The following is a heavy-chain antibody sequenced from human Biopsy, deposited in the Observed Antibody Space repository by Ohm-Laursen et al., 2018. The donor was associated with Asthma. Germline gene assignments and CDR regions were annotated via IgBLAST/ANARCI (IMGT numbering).Heavy chain of an antibody. V-gene: IGHV2-5*02. CDR2: IYWDDYN. Sequence: ATQTLTLTGSFSGFSLRTPGVGVGWIRQSPGKALEWLALIYWDDYNLFRPSLKRRLTITKDPSKNQVVLTMTKMDPVDSGTYYCALSQDSGFDDHSPSWLDPWGQGTLVTVSS. J-gene: IGHJ5*02. CDR1: GFSLRTPGVG. D-gene: IGHD3-9*01. CDR3: ALSQDSGFDDHSPSWLDP.